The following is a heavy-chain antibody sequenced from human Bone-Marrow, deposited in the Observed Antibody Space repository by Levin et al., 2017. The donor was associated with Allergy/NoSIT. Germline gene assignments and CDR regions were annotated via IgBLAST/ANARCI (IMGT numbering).Heavy chain of an antibody. CDR3: ARGQGSFPPGGGYSSTYYYDGMDV. CDR1: GGSISSYY. D-gene: IGHD5-18*01. CDR2: IYYSGST. J-gene: IGHJ6*02. V-gene: IGHV4-59*01. Sequence: RPSETLSLTCTVSGGSISSYYWSWIRQPPGKGLEWIGYIYYSGSTNYNPSLKSRVTISLDTSKNQFSLKLTSVTAADTAVYYCARGQGSFPPGGGYSSTYYYDGMDVWGQGTTVTVSS.